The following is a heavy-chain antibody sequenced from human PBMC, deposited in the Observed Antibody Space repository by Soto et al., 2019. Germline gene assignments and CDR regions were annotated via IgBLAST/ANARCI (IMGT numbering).Heavy chain of an antibody. J-gene: IGHJ3*02. Sequence: EVQLVESGGDLVQPGGSLRLSCAASGFSFGSSWMTWVRQAPGKGLEWVANIKKDGSKINYLDSVRGRFTVSRDNAKXXXXXXMNXLRAEDTALYYCARDVSPGSSSLYLDAFDIWGQGTMVTVSS. CDR1: GFSFGSSW. CDR3: ARDVSPGSSSLYLDAFDI. V-gene: IGHV3-7*05. D-gene: IGHD6-13*01. CDR2: IKKDGSKI.